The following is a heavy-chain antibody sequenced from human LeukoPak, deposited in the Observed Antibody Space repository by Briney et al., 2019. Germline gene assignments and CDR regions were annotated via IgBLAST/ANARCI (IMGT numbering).Heavy chain of an antibody. J-gene: IGHJ4*02. CDR2: MNPNSGNT. CDR1: GYTFIKYD. D-gene: IGHD4-17*01. V-gene: IGHV1-8*01. Sequence: ASVKVSCKASGYTFIKYDINWVRQTTGQGLEWMGWMNPNSGNTGHAQKFQGRVTLTRSTSISTAYMEPSSLRSDDTAVYYCARANGDYDYWGQGTLVTVSS. CDR3: ARANGDYDY.